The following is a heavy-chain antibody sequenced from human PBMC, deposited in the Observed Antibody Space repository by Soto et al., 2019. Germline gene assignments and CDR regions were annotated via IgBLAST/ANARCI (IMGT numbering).Heavy chain of an antibody. Sequence: QVQLVQSGAEVKKPGASVKVSCKASGYTFTSYGISWVRQAPGQGLEWMGWISAYNGNTNYAQKLQGRVTMTTDTSTSKAYMELRSLRSDDTAVYYCARDGGMNELTPSITLVRGVSWFVPCGQGTLVTVSS. V-gene: IGHV1-18*01. D-gene: IGHD3-10*01. CDR2: ISAYNGNT. CDR3: ARDGGMNELTPSITLVRGVSWFVP. J-gene: IGHJ5*02. CDR1: GYTFTSYG.